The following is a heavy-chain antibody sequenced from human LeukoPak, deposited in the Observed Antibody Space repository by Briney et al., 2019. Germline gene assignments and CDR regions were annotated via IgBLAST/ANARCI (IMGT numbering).Heavy chain of an antibody. CDR1: GFTFSNYA. J-gene: IGHJ4*02. V-gene: IGHV3-23*01. Sequence: GGSLRLSCAASGFTFSNYAMSWVRQAPGKGLEWVSAISGSGDSTYYADSVKGRFTISRDSSMETLYLQMNSLRAEDTAMYYCASLHYWGQGTLVTVSS. CDR3: ASLHY. CDR2: ISGSGDST.